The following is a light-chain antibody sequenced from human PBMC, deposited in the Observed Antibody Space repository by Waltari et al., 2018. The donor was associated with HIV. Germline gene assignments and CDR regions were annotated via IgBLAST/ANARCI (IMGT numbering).Light chain of an antibody. J-gene: IGKJ4*01. V-gene: IGKV1-5*03. CDR2: KAS. CDR1: QSISSW. CDR3: QQYKSYALT. Sequence: DIQMTQSPSTLSASVGDRVTITCRASQSISSWLAWYQHKPGKAPKLLIYKASTLENVFPSRFSGSGSGTEFTLTISSLQPDDFATYYCQQYKSYALTFGGGTKVEIK.